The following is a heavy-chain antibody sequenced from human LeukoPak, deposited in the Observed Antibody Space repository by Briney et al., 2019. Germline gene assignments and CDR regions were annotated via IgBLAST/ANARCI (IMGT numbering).Heavy chain of an antibody. Sequence: PGGSLRLSCAASAFTFSRYAMNWVRQAPGKGLERVSTISGSGDGTFYADSVKGRFTISRDNSKNTLYLQMNGLRAEDTAVYYCAKPFHYGGDSLSPFDIWGQGTMVIVSS. J-gene: IGHJ3*02. D-gene: IGHD2-21*02. V-gene: IGHV3-23*01. CDR1: AFTFSRYA. CDR3: AKPFHYGGDSLSPFDI. CDR2: ISGSGDGT.